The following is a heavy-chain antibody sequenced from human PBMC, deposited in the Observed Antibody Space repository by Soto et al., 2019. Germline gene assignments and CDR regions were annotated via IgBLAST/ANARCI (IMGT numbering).Heavy chain of an antibody. J-gene: IGHJ4*02. D-gene: IGHD6-13*01. V-gene: IGHV4-31*03. Sequence: SETLSITCTFSVGSISSGGYDWSWVRQHPGKGLEWIGYIYYSGSTYYNPSLKSRVTISVDTSKNQFSLKLSSVTAADTAVYYCARDTTPRDSSSRTASYFDYWGQGTLVTVSS. CDR2: IYYSGST. CDR3: ARDTTPRDSSSRTASYFDY. CDR1: VGSISSGGYD.